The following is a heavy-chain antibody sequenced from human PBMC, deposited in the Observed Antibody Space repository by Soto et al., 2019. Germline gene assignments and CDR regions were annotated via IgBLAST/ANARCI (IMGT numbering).Heavy chain of an antibody. Sequence: SETLSLTCTVSGGSISSGNYYWSWIRQPPGKGLEWIGEINHSGTTNYNPSLKSRVTISIDTSKRQFSLKLSSVTAADTAVYYCARADSREFDYWGEGTLVTVSS. CDR3: ARADSREFDY. J-gene: IGHJ4*02. V-gene: IGHV4-61*01. CDR1: GGSISSGNYY. CDR2: INHSGTT. D-gene: IGHD3-22*01.